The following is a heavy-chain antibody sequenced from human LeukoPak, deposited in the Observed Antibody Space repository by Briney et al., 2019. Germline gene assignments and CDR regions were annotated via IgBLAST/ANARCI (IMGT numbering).Heavy chain of an antibody. V-gene: IGHV4-30-4*01. D-gene: IGHD3-22*01. J-gene: IGHJ3*02. CDR2: IYNSGST. Sequence: SETLSLTCTVSGGSITSGDYYWSWIRQPPGKGLEWIGYIYNSGSTYYNPSLKSRDTISVDTSKKQFSLKLSSVTAADTAVYYCAKTQTMMGAFDIWGQGTKVTVSS. CDR1: GGSITSGDYY. CDR3: AKTQTMMGAFDI.